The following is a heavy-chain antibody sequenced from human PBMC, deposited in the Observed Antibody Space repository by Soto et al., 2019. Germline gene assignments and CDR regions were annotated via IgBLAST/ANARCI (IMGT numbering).Heavy chain of an antibody. J-gene: IGHJ6*02. V-gene: IGHV1-69*06. CDR3: AMGLSVAGTWGYYYFGMDV. CDR1: GGSVTNYA. D-gene: IGHD6-19*01. Sequence: QVQLVQSGAEVKKPGSSVTVSCKASGGSVTNYAISWVRQAPGEGLEWMGGIVPFFGTANYAQKFRDKVTITADRSTNTAYMELTSLTSDTTAVYYCAMGLSVAGTWGYYYFGMDVWGQGTTVTVSS. CDR2: IVPFFGTA.